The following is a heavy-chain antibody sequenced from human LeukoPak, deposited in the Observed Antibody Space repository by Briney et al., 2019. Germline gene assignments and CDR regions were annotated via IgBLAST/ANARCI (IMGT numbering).Heavy chain of an antibody. D-gene: IGHD6-6*01. CDR3: AKSIEYSSSSFDY. J-gene: IGHJ4*02. CDR1: GFTFSNAW. V-gene: IGHV3-30*18. Sequence: GGSLRLSCAASGFTFSNAWMSWVRQAPGKGLEWVAVISYDGRNKYYGDSVKGRFTISRDNSKNTLYLQMNSLRAEDTAVYYCAKSIEYSSSSFDYWGQGTLVTVSS. CDR2: ISYDGRNK.